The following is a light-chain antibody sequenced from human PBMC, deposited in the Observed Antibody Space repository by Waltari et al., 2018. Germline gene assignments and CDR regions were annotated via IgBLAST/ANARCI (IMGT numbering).Light chain of an antibody. J-gene: IGLJ2*01. CDR1: ALSKQY. CDR2: KDS. Sequence: SFELTQPPSLSVSPGQPARITRSGDALSKQYAHWHQQRPGLAPVLVIDKDSERPSGIPERLSGSSSGTTVTLTISGVQAEDEADYYCQSADSSGSVVFGGGTKLTVL. V-gene: IGLV3-25*03. CDR3: QSADSSGSVV.